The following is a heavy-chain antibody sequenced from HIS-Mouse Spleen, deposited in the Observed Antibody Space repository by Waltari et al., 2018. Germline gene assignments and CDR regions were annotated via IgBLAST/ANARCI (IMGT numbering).Heavy chain of an antibody. J-gene: IGHJ2*01. Sequence: QLQLQESGPGLVKPSETLSLTCTVSGGSISSSSYYWGWIRQPPGKGLAWIGGIYYSGGTYYNPSRKSRGTISVDTSKNQFSLKLSSVTAADTAVYYCAREIPYSSSWYDWYFDLWGRGTLVTVSS. V-gene: IGHV4-39*07. CDR3: AREIPYSSSWYDWYFDL. D-gene: IGHD6-13*01. CDR2: IYYSGGT. CDR1: GGSISSSSYY.